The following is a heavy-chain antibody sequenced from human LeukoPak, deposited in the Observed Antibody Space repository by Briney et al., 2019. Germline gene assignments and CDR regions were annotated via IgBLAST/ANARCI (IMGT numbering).Heavy chain of an antibody. Sequence: KPSETLSLTCAVYGGSFSGYYWSGIRQPPGKGLEWIGEINHSGSTNYNPSLKGRVTISVDTSKNQFSLKLSSVTAADTAVYYCARQRYGGNLRHLTGEFDYWGQGTLVTVSS. V-gene: IGHV4-34*01. CDR1: GGSFSGYY. CDR3: ARQRYGGNLRHLTGEFDY. D-gene: IGHD4-23*01. J-gene: IGHJ4*02. CDR2: INHSGST.